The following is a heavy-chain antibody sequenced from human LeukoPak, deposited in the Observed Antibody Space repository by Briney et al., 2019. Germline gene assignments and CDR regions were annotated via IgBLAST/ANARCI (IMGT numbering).Heavy chain of an antibody. CDR3: ARDIRGTYYYYYYGMDV. Sequence: SQTLSLTCTVSGGSISSGDYYWSWIRRPPGKGLEWIGYIYYSGSTYYNPSLKSRVTISVDTSKNQFSLKLSSVTAADTAVYYCARDIRGTYYYYYYGMDVWGQGTTVTVSS. J-gene: IGHJ6*02. CDR2: IYYSGST. CDR1: GGSISSGDYY. V-gene: IGHV4-30-4*01. D-gene: IGHD3-10*01.